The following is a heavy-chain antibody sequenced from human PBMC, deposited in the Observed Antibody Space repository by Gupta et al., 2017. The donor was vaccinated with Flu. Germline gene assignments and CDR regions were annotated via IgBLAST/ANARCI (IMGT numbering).Heavy chain of an antibody. CDR3: ARGRGYSPPNWFDP. CDR1: GYTFTSYD. D-gene: IGHD5-18*01. Sequence: QVQLVQSGAEVKKPGASVKVSCKASGYTFTSYDINWVRQATGQGLEWMGWMNPNSGHTGFAQKVQGRVTMTRNTSISTAYMELSSLRSEDTAVYYCARGRGYSPPNWFDPWGQGTLVTVSS. J-gene: IGHJ5*02. CDR2: MNPNSGHT. V-gene: IGHV1-8*01.